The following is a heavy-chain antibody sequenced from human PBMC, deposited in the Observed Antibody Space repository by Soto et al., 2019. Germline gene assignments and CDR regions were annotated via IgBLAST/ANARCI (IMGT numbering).Heavy chain of an antibody. Sequence: QVQLVQSGAEVKKPGSSVKVSCKASGGTFSSYAISWVRQAPGQGLEWMGGIIPIFGTANYAQKFQGRVTITADESTSTVYMDLSSLGSEDTAVYYCARGSCDFWSGCRYYYYGMDVWGQGTTVTVSS. J-gene: IGHJ6*02. CDR1: GGTFSSYA. V-gene: IGHV1-69*12. D-gene: IGHD3-3*01. CDR3: ARGSCDFWSGCRYYYYGMDV. CDR2: IIPIFGTA.